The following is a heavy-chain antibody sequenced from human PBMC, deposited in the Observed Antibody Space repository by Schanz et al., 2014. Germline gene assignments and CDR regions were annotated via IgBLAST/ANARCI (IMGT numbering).Heavy chain of an antibody. CDR2: IINDGTKK. CDR3: AKDPPLTPGRIPAFQQ. CDR1: GFIFTYCG. J-gene: IGHJ1*01. D-gene: IGHD7-27*01. V-gene: IGHV3-30*02. Sequence: QVQLVESGGGMVQPGGSLRLSCAASGFIFTYCGMHWVRQAPGKGLEWVSFIINDGTKKYYADSVKGRFTISRDNSKNTLYLQMDSLRVEDTAFYYCAKDPPLTPGRIPAFQQWGQGTLVTVSS.